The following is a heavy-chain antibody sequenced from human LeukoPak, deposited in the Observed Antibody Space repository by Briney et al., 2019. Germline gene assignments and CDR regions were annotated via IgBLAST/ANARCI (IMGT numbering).Heavy chain of an antibody. CDR1: GGSISGHY. Sequence: SETLSLTCTVSGGSISGHYWTWVRQLPGKGLEWLGQIHYSGRPDYNPSLKSRVNISVDTSKNQLSLKVTSVTGADTGVYYCARFGVDYDMDVWGQGTTVTVSS. D-gene: IGHD3-16*01. CDR3: ARFGVDYDMDV. V-gene: IGHV4-59*11. J-gene: IGHJ6*02. CDR2: IHYSGRP.